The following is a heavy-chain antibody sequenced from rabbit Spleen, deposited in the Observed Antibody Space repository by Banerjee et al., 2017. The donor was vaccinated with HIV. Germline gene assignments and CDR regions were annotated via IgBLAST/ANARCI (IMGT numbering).Heavy chain of an antibody. CDR1: GFSFSNKAV. V-gene: IGHV1S45*01. CDR2: INVAKSGDT. Sequence: QEQLVESGGGLVQPEGSLTLTCTASGFSFSNKAVMCWVRQAPGKGLEWIACINVAKSGDTYYTNWAKGRFTISKTSSTTVALQVPSLTAADTATYFCARESIYNGDGDDKGFNLWGPGTLVTVS. CDR3: ARESIYNGDGDDKGFNL. J-gene: IGHJ4*01. D-gene: IGHD2-1*01.